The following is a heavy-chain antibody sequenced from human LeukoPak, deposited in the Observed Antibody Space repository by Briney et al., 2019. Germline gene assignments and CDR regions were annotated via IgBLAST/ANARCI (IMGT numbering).Heavy chain of an antibody. V-gene: IGHV1-69*04. CDR1: GGTFSSYA. J-gene: IGHJ4*02. D-gene: IGHD6-13*01. CDR2: IIPILGIA. CDR3: ARVAIAAAGYDKDYYFDY. Sequence: GASVKVSCKASGGTFSSYAISWVRQAPGQGLEWMGRIIPILGIANYAQKFQGRVTITADKSTSTAYMELSSLRSEDTAVYYCARVAIAAAGYDKDYYFDYWGQGTLVTVSS.